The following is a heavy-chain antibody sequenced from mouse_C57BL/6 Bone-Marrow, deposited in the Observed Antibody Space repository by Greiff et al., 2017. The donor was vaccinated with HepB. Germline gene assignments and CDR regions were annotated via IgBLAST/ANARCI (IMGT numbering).Heavy chain of an antibody. CDR3: TRVYYYGSTQYYYAMDY. V-gene: IGHV5-9-1*02. Sequence: DVMLVESGEGLVKPGGSLKLSCAASGFTFSSYAMSWVRQTPEKRLEWVAYISSGGDYIYYADTVKGRFTISRDNARNTLYLQMSSLKSEDTAMYYCTRVYYYGSTQYYYAMDYWGQGTSVTVSS. D-gene: IGHD1-1*01. CDR2: ISSGGDYI. CDR1: GFTFSSYA. J-gene: IGHJ4*01.